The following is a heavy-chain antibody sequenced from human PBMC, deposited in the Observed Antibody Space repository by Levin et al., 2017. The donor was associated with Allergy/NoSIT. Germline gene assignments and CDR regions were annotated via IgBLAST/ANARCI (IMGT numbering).Heavy chain of an antibody. Sequence: SETLSLTCTVSGGSISDYYWSWVRQPPGKGLEWIGYIYYSGSTNYNPSLKSRVTISVDTSKNQFSLKLSSVTAADPAVYYCARHLGYCSGGSCYGYFQHWGQGTLVTVSS. D-gene: IGHD2-15*01. CDR3: ARHLGYCSGGSCYGYFQH. V-gene: IGHV4-59*01. CDR2: IYYSGST. CDR1: GGSISDYY. J-gene: IGHJ1*01.